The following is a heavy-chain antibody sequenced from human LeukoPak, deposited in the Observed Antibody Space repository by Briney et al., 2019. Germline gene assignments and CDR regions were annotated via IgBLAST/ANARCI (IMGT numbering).Heavy chain of an antibody. J-gene: IGHJ4*02. D-gene: IGHD6-13*01. CDR2: ISSSGSTI. CDR1: GLSASSNY. Sequence: GSLRLSCAASGLSASSNYMSCVRQAPGEGLEWVSYISSSGSTINLADSVKVRFTISRAHAKNSLYLQLNSLIAEDTAVYYCARATSAAAAPRGLYYFDYWGQGTLVTVSS. V-gene: IGHV3-11*01. CDR3: ARATSAAAAPRGLYYFDY.